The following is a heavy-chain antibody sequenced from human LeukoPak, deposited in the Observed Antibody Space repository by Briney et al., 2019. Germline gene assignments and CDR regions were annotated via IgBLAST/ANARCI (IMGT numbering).Heavy chain of an antibody. CDR2: ISGSGGTT. CDR1: GFTFTTYA. D-gene: IGHD2-2*01. Sequence: GGSLRLSCAASGFTFTTYAMSWVRQAPGKGLEWVSAISGSGGTTYYADSVKGRFTISRDNSKNTLYLQMNSLRAEDTAVYYCAKDRRGYCSSTSCRNRFDPWGQGTLVTVSS. V-gene: IGHV3-23*01. J-gene: IGHJ5*02. CDR3: AKDRRGYCSSTSCRNRFDP.